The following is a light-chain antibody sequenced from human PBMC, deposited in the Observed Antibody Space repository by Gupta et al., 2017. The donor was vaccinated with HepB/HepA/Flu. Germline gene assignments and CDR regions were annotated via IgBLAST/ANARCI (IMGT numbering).Light chain of an antibody. Sequence: QSVLTQLPSTSGTPGQRVTIPCSGSYSHIRTNTVHWYQLLPGTAPNLLISNNDQRPSGVPARLSGSKSGSSASLAISGLQSEDEAEYYYAAWYDSLNEVVFGGGTKLTVL. CDR2: NND. V-gene: IGLV1-44*01. CDR1: YSHIRTNT. CDR3: AAWYDSLNEVV. J-gene: IGLJ2*01.